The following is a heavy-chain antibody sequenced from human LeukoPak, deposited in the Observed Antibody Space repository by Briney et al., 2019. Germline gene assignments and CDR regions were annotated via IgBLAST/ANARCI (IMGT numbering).Heavy chain of an antibody. CDR1: GGSFSGYY. V-gene: IGHV4-59*10. CDR2: IYTSGST. D-gene: IGHD4-11*01. Sequence: SETLSLTCAVYGGSFSGYYWSWIRQPAGKGLEWIGRIYTSGSTNYNPSLKSRVTMSVDTSKNQFSLKLSSVTAADTAVYYCARSWLDYSNYYYYMDVWGKGTTVTVSS. CDR3: ARSWLDYSNYYYYMDV. J-gene: IGHJ6*03.